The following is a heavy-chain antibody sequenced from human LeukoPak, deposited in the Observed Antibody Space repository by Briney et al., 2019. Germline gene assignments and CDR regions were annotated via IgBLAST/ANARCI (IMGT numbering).Heavy chain of an antibody. CDR2: INHSGST. V-gene: IGHV4-4*02. Sequence: GSLRLSCAASGFTFSRNAKSWVRQAPGKGLEWIGEINHSGSTNYNPSLKSRVAISVDKSKNQFSLKLSSVTAADTAVYYCARRPYDILTDWGQGTLVTVSS. D-gene: IGHD3-9*01. CDR1: GFTFSRNAK. J-gene: IGHJ4*02. CDR3: ARRPYDILTD.